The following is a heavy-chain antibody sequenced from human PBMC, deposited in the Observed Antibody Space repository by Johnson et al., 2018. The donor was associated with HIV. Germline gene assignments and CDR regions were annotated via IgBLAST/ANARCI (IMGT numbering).Heavy chain of an antibody. Sequence: QMLLVESVGGVVQPGRSLRLSCAASGFTFSTYGMHWVRQAPGKGLEWVAVTSYDGGNKYYADSVKGRLTISRDNSKNTVYLQINSLRAEDTAVYYCARDTRNRPYSSSWLVDAFDIWGQGTMVTVSS. J-gene: IGHJ3*02. CDR1: GFTFSTYG. V-gene: IGHV3-30*19. D-gene: IGHD6-13*01. CDR3: ARDTRNRPYSSSWLVDAFDI. CDR2: TSYDGGNK.